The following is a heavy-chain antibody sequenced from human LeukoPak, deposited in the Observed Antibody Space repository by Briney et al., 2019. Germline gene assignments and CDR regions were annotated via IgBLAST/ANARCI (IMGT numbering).Heavy chain of an antibody. Sequence: ASVKVSCKASGYTFSGYYLHWVRQAPGQGLEWMGWMNPNSGNTGYAQKFQGRVTMTRNTSISTAYMELSSLRSEDTAVYYCARVYCTNGVCYYYGMDVWGQGTTVTVSS. CDR3: ARVYCTNGVCYYYGMDV. CDR1: GYTFSGYY. CDR2: MNPNSGNT. V-gene: IGHV1-8*02. D-gene: IGHD2-8*01. J-gene: IGHJ6*02.